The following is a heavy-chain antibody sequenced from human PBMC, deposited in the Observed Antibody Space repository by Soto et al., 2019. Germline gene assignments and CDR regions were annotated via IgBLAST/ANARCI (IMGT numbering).Heavy chain of an antibody. J-gene: IGHJ5*02. Sequence: QVQLVQSGTEVKKPGASVKVSCKASGYSFTNYYMHWVRQAPGQGLEWMGTINAGGGYTTYAQRLQGRVTMTRDTYASTVSMELSSLSYEGTALYYCTRGGAIVVVTAAFDLWGQGTLVTVSA. CDR3: TRGGAIVVVTAAFDL. D-gene: IGHD2-21*02. V-gene: IGHV1-46*04. CDR2: INAGGGYT. CDR1: GYSFTNYY.